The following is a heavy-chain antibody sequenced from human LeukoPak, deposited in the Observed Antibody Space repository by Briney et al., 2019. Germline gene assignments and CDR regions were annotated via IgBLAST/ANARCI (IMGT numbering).Heavy chain of an antibody. CDR2: ISYDGSNK. CDR3: AKERRELPGY. D-gene: IGHD1-7*01. J-gene: IGHJ4*02. Sequence: HPGGSLRLSCAASGFTFSDAWMHWVRQAPGKGLEWVAVISYDGSNKYYADSVKGRFTISRDNSKNTLYLQMNSLRAEDTAVYYCAKERRELPGYWGQGTLVTVSS. V-gene: IGHV3-30*18. CDR1: GFTFSDAW.